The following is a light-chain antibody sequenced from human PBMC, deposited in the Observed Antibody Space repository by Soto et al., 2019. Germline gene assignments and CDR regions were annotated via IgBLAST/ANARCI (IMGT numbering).Light chain of an antibody. J-gene: IGKJ3*01. CDR1: QSISNH. CDR2: VAS. CDR3: QQLNSYPLT. V-gene: IGKV1-17*01. Sequence: DIQMTQSPSSLSASVEDRVIVTCRASQSISNHLNWYQQKPGKAPKPLIYVASTLQSGVPSRFSGSGSGTEFTLTISSLQPEDFATYYCQQLNSYPLTFGPGTKVDIK.